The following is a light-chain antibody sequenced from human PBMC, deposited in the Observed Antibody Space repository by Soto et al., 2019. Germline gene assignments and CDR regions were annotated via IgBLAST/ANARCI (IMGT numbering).Light chain of an antibody. J-gene: IGKJ1*01. Sequence: AIQLTQSPSSLSASVGDRVTITCRASQAIRSALGWYQQKPGKVPKLLIYAASTLQSGVPSRFSGSGFGTDFTLTISSLQPDDFATYYCQHYNSYSEAFGQGTKVDI. V-gene: IGKV1-6*01. CDR1: QAIRSA. CDR3: QHYNSYSEA. CDR2: AAS.